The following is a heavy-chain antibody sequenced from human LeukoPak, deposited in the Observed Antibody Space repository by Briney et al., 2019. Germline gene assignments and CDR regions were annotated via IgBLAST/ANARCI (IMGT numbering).Heavy chain of an antibody. J-gene: IGHJ4*02. D-gene: IGHD3-22*01. V-gene: IGHV1-69*05. CDR3: AIDSTGYYKQRAYYFDY. Sequence: SVKVSCKASGGTFSSYAISWVRQAPGQGLEWMGGIIPIFGTANYAQKLQGRVTMTTDTSTSTAYMELRSLRSDDTAVYYCAIDSTGYYKQRAYYFDYWGQGTLVTVSS. CDR1: GGTFSSYA. CDR2: IIPIFGTA.